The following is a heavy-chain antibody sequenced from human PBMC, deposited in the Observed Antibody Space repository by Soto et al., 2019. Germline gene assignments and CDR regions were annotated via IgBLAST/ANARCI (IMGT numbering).Heavy chain of an antibody. CDR2: IIPIFGTA. Sequence: QVQLVQSGAEVKKPGSSVKVSCKASGGTFSSYAISWVRQAPGQGLEWMGGIIPIFGTANYAQKFQGRVTTTADESASTAYMELSSLRSEDTAVYYCARDQDSRYVIKRLYSSDMDVGGQGNTVTVSS. J-gene: IGHJ6*02. V-gene: IGHV1-69*12. CDR3: ARDQDSRYVIKRLYSSDMDV. D-gene: IGHD5-12*01. CDR1: GGTFSSYA.